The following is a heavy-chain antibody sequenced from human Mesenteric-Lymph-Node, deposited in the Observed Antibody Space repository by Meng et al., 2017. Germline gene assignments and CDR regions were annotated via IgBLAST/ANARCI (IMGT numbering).Heavy chain of an antibody. V-gene: IGHV3-30*04. J-gene: IGHJ4*02. CDR3: ARAHGDYSGGFDY. D-gene: IGHD4-17*01. CDR2: ISYDGSNK. Sequence: GESLKISCAASGFTFSSYAMHWVRQAPGKGLEWVAVISYDGSNKYYADSVKGRFTISRDNSKNTLYLQMNSLRAEDTAVYYCARAHGDYSGGFDYWGQGTLVTSPQ. CDR1: GFTFSSYA.